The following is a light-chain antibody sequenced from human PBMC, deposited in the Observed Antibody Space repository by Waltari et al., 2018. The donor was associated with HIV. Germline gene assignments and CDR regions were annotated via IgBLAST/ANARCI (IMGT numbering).Light chain of an antibody. CDR3: QSYDSSLSCYV. CDR2: SNT. CDR1: NPNIGASSD. Sequence: QSVLTHPPPVSAAPAQSVTISCTARNPNIGASSDVHWYQQLPGTAPKLLIYSNTNRPSGVPDRFSGSKSGTSASLAITGLQAEDEADYYCQSYDSSLSCYVFGSGTKVTVL. J-gene: IGLJ1*01. V-gene: IGLV1-40*01.